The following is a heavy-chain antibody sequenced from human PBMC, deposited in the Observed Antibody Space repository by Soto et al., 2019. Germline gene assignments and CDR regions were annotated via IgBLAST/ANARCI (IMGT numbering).Heavy chain of an antibody. D-gene: IGHD6-13*01. CDR2: INHSGST. Sequence: SETLSLTCAVYGGSFSGYYWSWIRQPPGKGLEWIGEINHSGSTNYNPSLKSRVTISVDTSKNQFSLKLSSVTAADTAVYYCARADVGSSSWADYWYFDLWGRGTLVTVSS. CDR3: ARADVGSSSWADYWYFDL. CDR1: GGSFSGYY. J-gene: IGHJ2*01. V-gene: IGHV4-34*01.